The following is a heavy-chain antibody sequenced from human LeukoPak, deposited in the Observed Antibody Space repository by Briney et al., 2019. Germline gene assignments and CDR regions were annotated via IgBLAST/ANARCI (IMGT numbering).Heavy chain of an antibody. CDR3: ATEQQLVTDAFDI. CDR1: GYTFTGYY. D-gene: IGHD6-13*01. J-gene: IGHJ3*02. Sequence: AASVKVSCKASGYTFTGYYMHWVRQAPGQELEWMGWINPNSGGTNYAQKFQGRVTMTRDTSISTAYMELSRLRSDDTAVYYCATEQQLVTDAFDIWGQGAMVTVSS. V-gene: IGHV1-2*02. CDR2: INPNSGGT.